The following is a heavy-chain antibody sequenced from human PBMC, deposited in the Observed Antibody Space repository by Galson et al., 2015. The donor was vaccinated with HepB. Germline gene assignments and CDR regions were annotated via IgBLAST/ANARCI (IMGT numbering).Heavy chain of an antibody. D-gene: IGHD1-26*01. Sequence: SLRLSCAASGFTFSDFAMGWVRQAPGKGLEWVSSILRSGSSYYTDSVKGRFAISRDNSKNTMYLQMNSLKADDTAIYFWEKHKGWELANYCMDVWGTGTRVTVS. CDR3: EKHKGWELANYCMDV. CDR1: GFTFSDFA. V-gene: IGHV3-23*05. CDR2: ILRSGSS. J-gene: IGHJ6*03.